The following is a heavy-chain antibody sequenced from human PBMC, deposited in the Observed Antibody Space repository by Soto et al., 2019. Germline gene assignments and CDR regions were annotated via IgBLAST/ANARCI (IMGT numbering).Heavy chain of an antibody. Sequence: GGSLRLSCAASGFTFTSYDMHWVRQAPGKGLEWMALILHDGSAEYYADSVKGRFTIFRDNSRSTLYLQMNSLRAEDTAVYYCARSRDGYSFYFYYGMDGWGQGTTVTVSS. CDR1: GFTFTSYD. CDR2: ILHDGSAE. CDR3: ARSRDGYSFYFYYGMDG. V-gene: IGHV3-30*03. D-gene: IGHD4-4*01. J-gene: IGHJ6*02.